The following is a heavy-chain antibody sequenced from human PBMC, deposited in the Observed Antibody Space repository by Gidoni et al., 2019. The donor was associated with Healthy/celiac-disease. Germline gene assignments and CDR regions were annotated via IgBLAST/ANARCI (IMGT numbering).Heavy chain of an antibody. CDR1: GYTFTGYY. Sequence: QVQLVQSGAEVKKPGASVKVSCKASGYTFTGYYMHWVRQAPGQGLEWMGWINPNSGGTNYAQKFQGRVTMTRDTSISTAYMELSRLRSDDTAVYYCARVSSKDYYYYYYMDVWGKGTTVTVSS. CDR2: INPNSGGT. CDR3: ARVSSKDYYYYYYMDV. J-gene: IGHJ6*03. V-gene: IGHV1-2*02.